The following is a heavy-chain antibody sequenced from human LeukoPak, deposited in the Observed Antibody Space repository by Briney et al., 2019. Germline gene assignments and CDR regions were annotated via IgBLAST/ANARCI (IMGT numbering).Heavy chain of an antibody. D-gene: IGHD3-22*01. V-gene: IGHV3-74*01. CDR2: IKSDGTT. J-gene: IGHJ1*01. CDR1: GFTFSSYW. CDR3: ARAPSEIGGYYPEYFRH. Sequence: GGSLRLSCAASGFTFSSYWMHWVRQAPGKGLVWVSRIKSDGTTNYADSVKGRFTISRDNTKNTLSLQMNSLRAEDTGVYYCARAPSEIGGYYPEYFRHWGQGTLVTVSS.